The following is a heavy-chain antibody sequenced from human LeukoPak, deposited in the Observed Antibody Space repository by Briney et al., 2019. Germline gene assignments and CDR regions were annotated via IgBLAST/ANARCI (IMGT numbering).Heavy chain of an antibody. J-gene: IGHJ4*02. CDR2: IYTSGST. Sequence: PSETLSLTCTVSGGSISSSYWSWIRQPAGKGLEWIGRIYTSGSTNYNPSLKSRVTMSVDTSKNQFSLKLSSVTAADTAVYYCARENYYYGSGGVDYWGQGTLVTVSS. V-gene: IGHV4-4*07. CDR3: ARENYYYGSGGVDY. CDR1: GGSISSSY. D-gene: IGHD3-10*01.